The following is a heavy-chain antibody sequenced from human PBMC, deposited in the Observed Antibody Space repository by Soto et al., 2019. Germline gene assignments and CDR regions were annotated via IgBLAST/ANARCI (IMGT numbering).Heavy chain of an antibody. CDR3: ARRGYNDAFDI. CDR1: GGSISSYY. Sequence: SETLSLTCTVSGGSISSYYWSWIRQPPGKGLEWIGYIYYSGSTNYNPSLKSRVTISVDTSKNQFSLKLSSVTAADTAVYYCARRGYNDAFDIWGQGTMVTVSS. CDR2: IYYSGST. J-gene: IGHJ3*02. D-gene: IGHD5-12*01. V-gene: IGHV4-59*01.